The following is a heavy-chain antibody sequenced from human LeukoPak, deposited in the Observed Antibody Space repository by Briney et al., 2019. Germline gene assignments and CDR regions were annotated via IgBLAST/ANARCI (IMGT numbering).Heavy chain of an antibody. CDR3: ANEKWYYYDSRGYFDY. Sequence: GGSLRLSCAASGFTFSSYAMSWVRQAPGKGVEWVSAISGSGGSTYYADPVKGRFTISRDNSKNTLYLQMNSLRAEDTAVYYCANEKWYYYDSRGYFDYWGQGTLVTVSS. V-gene: IGHV3-23*01. D-gene: IGHD3-22*01. J-gene: IGHJ4*02. CDR2: ISGSGGST. CDR1: GFTFSSYA.